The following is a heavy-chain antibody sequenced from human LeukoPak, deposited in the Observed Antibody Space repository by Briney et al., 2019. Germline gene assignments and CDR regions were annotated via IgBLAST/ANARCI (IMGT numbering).Heavy chain of an antibody. V-gene: IGHV3-33*01. CDR2: MWYDGSNK. Sequence: GRSLRLSCAASGFTFSSYGMHWVRQAPGKGLGWMAVMWYDGSNKYYADSVKGRFTISRDNSKNTLYLQMNSLRAEGTAVYYCARDRGPGYSYGVLDYWGQGTLVTVSS. CDR3: ARDRGPGYSYGVLDY. J-gene: IGHJ4*02. CDR1: GFTFSSYG. D-gene: IGHD5-18*01.